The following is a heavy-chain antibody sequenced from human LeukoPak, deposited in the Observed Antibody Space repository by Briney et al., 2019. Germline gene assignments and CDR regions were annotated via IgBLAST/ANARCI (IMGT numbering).Heavy chain of an antibody. D-gene: IGHD3-9*01. CDR3: ASSRNDTLTGYNPYAFDI. V-gene: IGHV4-59*01. Sequence: KSSETLSLTCTVPGGSISSYYWSWIRQPPGKGLEWIGYIYYSGSTNYNPSLKSRVTISVDTSKNQFSLKLSSVTAADTAVHYCASSRNDTLTGYNPYAFDIWGQGTMVTVSS. J-gene: IGHJ3*02. CDR1: GGSISSYY. CDR2: IYYSGST.